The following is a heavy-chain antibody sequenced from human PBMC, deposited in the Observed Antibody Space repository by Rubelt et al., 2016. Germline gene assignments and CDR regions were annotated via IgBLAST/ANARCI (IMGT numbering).Heavy chain of an antibody. V-gene: IGHV4-34*01. D-gene: IGHD3-22*01. Sequence: GWIGEINHSGSTNYNPSLKSRVTISVDTSKNQFSLKLSSVTAADTAVYYCASLTYYYDSSGYYYGSKEANWYFDLWGRGTLVTVSS. CDR2: INHSGST. CDR3: ASLTYYYDSSGYYYGSKEANWYFDL. J-gene: IGHJ2*01.